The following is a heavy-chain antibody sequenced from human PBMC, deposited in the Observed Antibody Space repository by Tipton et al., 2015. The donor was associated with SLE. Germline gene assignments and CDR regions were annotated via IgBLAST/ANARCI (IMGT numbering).Heavy chain of an antibody. D-gene: IGHD3-22*01. J-gene: IGHJ4*02. CDR2: IYYSGST. CDR1: GGSISSYY. V-gene: IGHV4-59*12. CDR3: ARGNYYDGSSLPNDY. Sequence: TLSLTCTVSGGSISSYYWSWIRQPPGKGLEWIGYIYYSGSTNYNPSLKSRVTISVDTSRNQVSLSLNSVTAADTAVYYCARGNYYDGSSLPNDYWGQGTLVTVSS.